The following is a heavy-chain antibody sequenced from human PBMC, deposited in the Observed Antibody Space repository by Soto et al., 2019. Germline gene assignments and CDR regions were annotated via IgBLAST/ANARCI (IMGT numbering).Heavy chain of an antibody. CDR2: IIPIFGTA. D-gene: IGHD6-6*01. CDR3: ASRQGAARPVFRYYYYYGMDV. J-gene: IGHJ6*02. Sequence: QVQLVQSGAEVKKPGSSVKVSCKASGGTFSSYAISWVRQAPGQGLEWMGGIIPIFGTANYAQKFQGRVTITADESTSTAYMELSSLRSEDTAVYYCASRQGAARPVFRYYYYYGMDVWGQGTTVTVSS. CDR1: GGTFSSYA. V-gene: IGHV1-69*12.